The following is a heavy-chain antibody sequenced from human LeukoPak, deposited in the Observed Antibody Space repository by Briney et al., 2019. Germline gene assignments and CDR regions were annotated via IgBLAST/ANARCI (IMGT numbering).Heavy chain of an antibody. CDR3: ARDRRVLGVGWFDP. V-gene: IGHV4-59*12. D-gene: IGHD3-16*01. CDR2: IYYSGST. J-gene: IGHJ5*02. Sequence: PSETLSLTCTVSGGSISSYYWSWIRQPPGKGLEWIGYIYYSGSTYYNPSLKSRVTISVDTSKNQFSLKLSSVTAADTAVYYCARDRRVLGVGWFDPWGQGTLVTVSS. CDR1: GGSISSYY.